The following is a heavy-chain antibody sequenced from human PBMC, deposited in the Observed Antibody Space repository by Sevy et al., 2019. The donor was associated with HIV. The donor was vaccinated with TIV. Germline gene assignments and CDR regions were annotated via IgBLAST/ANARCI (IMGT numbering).Heavy chain of an antibody. CDR2: MNPNSGNT. D-gene: IGHD4-17*01. Sequence: ASVKVSCKASGYTFTSRDINWVRQATGQGLEWMGWMNPNSGNTGYAQKFQNRVTITRNTSIRTAYMELSSLRPEDTAVYYCARDSEYGGNGAYDIWGQGTMVTVSS. CDR1: GYTFTSRD. CDR3: ARDSEYGGNGAYDI. V-gene: IGHV1-8*03. J-gene: IGHJ3*02.